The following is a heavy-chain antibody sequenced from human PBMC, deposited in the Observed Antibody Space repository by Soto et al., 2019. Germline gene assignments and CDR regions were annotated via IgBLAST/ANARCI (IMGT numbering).Heavy chain of an antibody. CDR1: GGSISSSSYY. V-gene: IGHV4-39*01. CDR2: IYYSGST. Sequence: SETLSLTCTVSGGSISSSSYYWGWIRQPPGKGLEWIGSIYYSGSTYYNPSLKSRVTISVDTSKNQFSLKLSSVTAADTAVYYCARVNIVLMVYAINYFDYWGQGTLVTVSS. J-gene: IGHJ4*02. D-gene: IGHD2-8*01. CDR3: ARVNIVLMVYAINYFDY.